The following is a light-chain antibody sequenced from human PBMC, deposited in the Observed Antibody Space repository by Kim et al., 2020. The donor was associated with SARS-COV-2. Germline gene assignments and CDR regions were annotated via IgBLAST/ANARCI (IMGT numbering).Light chain of an antibody. CDR1: QSIISI. Sequence: TPGTRATHSGRTGQSIISILAWHQPNPGQAPRLLISAASTRATNTPSSFSGSGSGRESPLTITTLQSEDFAIYYCQQYSDSRPITFGEGTRLEIK. V-gene: IGKV3-15*01. J-gene: IGKJ5*01. CDR2: AAS. CDR3: QQYSDSRPIT.